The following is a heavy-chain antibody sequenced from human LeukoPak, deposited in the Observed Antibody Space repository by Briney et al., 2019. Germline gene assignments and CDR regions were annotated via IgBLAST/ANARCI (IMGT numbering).Heavy chain of an antibody. Sequence: GGSLRLSCAASGFTFDDYAMHWVRRAPGKGLEWVSGISWNSGSIGYADSVKGRFTISRDNAKNSLYLQMNSLRAEDTALYYCAKDIASSSYYYMDVWGKGTTVTVSS. CDR3: AKDIASSSYYYMDV. CDR2: ISWNSGSI. D-gene: IGHD6-6*01. V-gene: IGHV3-9*01. CDR1: GFTFDDYA. J-gene: IGHJ6*03.